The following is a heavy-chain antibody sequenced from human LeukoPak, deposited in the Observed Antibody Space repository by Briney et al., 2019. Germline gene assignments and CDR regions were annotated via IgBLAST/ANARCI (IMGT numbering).Heavy chain of an antibody. J-gene: IGHJ4*02. CDR3: AKAPVTSCRGAYCYPFDY. CDR1: GFTFSSYS. V-gene: IGHV3-23*01. CDR2: ISDSGNT. Sequence: GGSLRLSCAASGFTFSSYSMNWVRQAPGKGLEWVSAISDSGNTYHADSVKGRFTISRDRSKNTLFLQMNRLRPEDAAVYYCAKAPVTSCRGAYCYPFDYWGQGTLVTVSS. D-gene: IGHD2-21*01.